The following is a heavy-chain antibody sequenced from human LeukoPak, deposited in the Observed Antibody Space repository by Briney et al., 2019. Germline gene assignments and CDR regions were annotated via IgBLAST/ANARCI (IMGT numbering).Heavy chain of an antibody. Sequence: GGSLRLSCTTSGFAFSNYWMYWVPQAPGKGLVWVSRIKSDGSDITYTDSVEGRFTISRDNDKNTLYLQMNSLRDEDTAVYYCVRGQTIDYWGQGTLVTVSS. D-gene: IGHD3-3*01. CDR1: GFAFSNYW. V-gene: IGHV3-74*01. J-gene: IGHJ4*02. CDR3: VRGQTIDY. CDR2: IKSDGSDI.